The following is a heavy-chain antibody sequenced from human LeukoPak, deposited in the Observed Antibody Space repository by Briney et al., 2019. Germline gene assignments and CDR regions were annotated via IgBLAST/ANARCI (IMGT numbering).Heavy chain of an antibody. J-gene: IGHJ4*02. V-gene: IGHV3-48*03. Sequence: GGSLRLSCAASGFTFSSYEMNWVHQAPGKGLEWVSYISSSGSTIYYADSVKGRFTISRDNAKNTLYLQMNSLRAEDTAVYYCAKWGHSGSYYVSYYFDYWGQGTLVTVSS. CDR3: AKWGHSGSYYVSYYFDY. CDR1: GFTFSSYE. CDR2: ISSSGSTI. D-gene: IGHD1-26*01.